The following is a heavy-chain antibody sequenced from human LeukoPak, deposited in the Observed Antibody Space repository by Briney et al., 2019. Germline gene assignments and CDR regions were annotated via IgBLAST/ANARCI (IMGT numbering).Heavy chain of an antibody. V-gene: IGHV1-2*02. CDR3: ARGGSYYDSSGYYHPSWYYYMDV. CDR1: GYTFTGYY. J-gene: IGHJ6*03. D-gene: IGHD3-22*01. Sequence: ASVKVSCKASGYTFTGYYMHWVRQAPGQGLEWMGWINPNSGGTNYAQKFQGRVTMTRDTSISTAYMELSRLRSEDTAVYYCARGGSYYDSSGYYHPSWYYYMDVWGKGTTVTVSS. CDR2: INPNSGGT.